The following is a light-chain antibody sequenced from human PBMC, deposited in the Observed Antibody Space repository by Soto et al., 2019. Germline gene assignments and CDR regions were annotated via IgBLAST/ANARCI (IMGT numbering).Light chain of an antibody. CDR2: AAS. Sequence: DIQMTQSPSSLSASVGDRVTITCRASQSISSYLNWYQQKPGKAPKLLIYAASSLQSGVPSRFSGSGSWTDFTLTISSLQPEYFATYYCQQSYSTPRTFGQGTKVEI. V-gene: IGKV1-39*01. CDR1: QSISSY. CDR3: QQSYSTPRT. J-gene: IGKJ1*01.